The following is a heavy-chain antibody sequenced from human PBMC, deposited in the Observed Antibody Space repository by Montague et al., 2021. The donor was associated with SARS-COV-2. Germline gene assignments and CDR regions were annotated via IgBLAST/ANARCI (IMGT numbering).Heavy chain of an antibody. CDR3: ARDRRSWFPPYYYGMDV. D-gene: IGHD6-13*01. CDR2: IYHSGST. J-gene: IGHJ6*02. V-gene: IGHV4-4*02. Sequence: SETLSLTCAVSGGSISSSNWWSWVRQPPGKGLEWIGGIYHSGSTNYNPSLESRVTISVDKSKNQFSLKLSSVTAADTAVYYCARDRRSWFPPYYYGMDVWGQGTTVTVSS. CDR1: GGSISSSNW.